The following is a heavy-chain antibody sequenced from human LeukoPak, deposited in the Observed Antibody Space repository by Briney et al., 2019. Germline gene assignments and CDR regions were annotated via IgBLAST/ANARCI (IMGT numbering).Heavy chain of an antibody. Sequence: SETLSLTCIVSGVSTSSGGHYWGWIRQPPGKGLEWIGSIYYSGSTYYNPSLNSRVTMFIDMSKNHFSLKMSSVTATDTAVYYCARLVCGGGSCPAEFDYWGQGTLVTVSS. D-gene: IGHD2-15*01. CDR2: IYYSGST. J-gene: IGHJ4*02. V-gene: IGHV4-39*02. CDR3: ARLVCGGGSCPAEFDY. CDR1: GVSTSSGGHY.